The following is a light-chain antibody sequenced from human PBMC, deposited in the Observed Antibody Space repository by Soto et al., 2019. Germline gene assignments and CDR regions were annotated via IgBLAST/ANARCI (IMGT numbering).Light chain of an antibody. CDR1: QSVSNNY. CDR2: GAS. Sequence: EIVLTQSPGTLSLSPGERAPLSCRASQSVSNNYLAWYQQKPGQAPRLHIYGASNRATGIPDRFSGSGSGTDFTLTISRLQPEDFAVYYCQQYGSSGTFGQGTKVEIK. J-gene: IGKJ1*01. CDR3: QQYGSSGT. V-gene: IGKV3-20*01.